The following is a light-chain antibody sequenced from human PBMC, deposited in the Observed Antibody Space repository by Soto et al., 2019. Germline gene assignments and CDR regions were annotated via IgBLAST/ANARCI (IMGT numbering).Light chain of an antibody. Sequence: EIVMTQSPATLSMSPGERATLSCRASQSVSSNLAWYQQKPGQAPRLLIYGASTMATVIPARFSGSESGTDFTPAITSPQSEDFAVYYDQPCNNCPPSFGKGTKVEI. J-gene: IGKJ1*01. CDR2: GAS. CDR1: QSVSSN. CDR3: QPCNNCPPS. V-gene: IGKV3D-15*01.